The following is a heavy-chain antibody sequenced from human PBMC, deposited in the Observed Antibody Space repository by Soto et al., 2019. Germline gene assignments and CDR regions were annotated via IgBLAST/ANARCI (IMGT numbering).Heavy chain of an antibody. J-gene: IGHJ6*02. CDR1: GFTFSSYS. CDR3: ARDETPYYYYYGMDV. CDR2: SSSSSSTI. Sequence: VQLVESGGGLVQPGGSLRLSCAASGFTFSSYSMNWVRQAPGNGLEWVSYSSSSSSTIYYADSVKGRFTISRDNAKNSLYRQMNSLRDADTAVYYCARDETPYYYYYGMDVWGQGPTVTVSS. V-gene: IGHV3-48*02.